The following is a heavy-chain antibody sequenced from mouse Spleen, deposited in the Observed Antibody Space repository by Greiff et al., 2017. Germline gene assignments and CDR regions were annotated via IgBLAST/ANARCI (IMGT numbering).Heavy chain of an antibody. D-gene: IGHD1-1*01. CDR1: GFNIKDDY. CDR2: IDPENGDT. CDR3: TTGVYYYGRSPSYFDV. J-gene: IGHJ1*03. V-gene: IGHV14-4*01. Sequence: VQLQQSGAELVRPGASVKLSCTASGFNIKDDYMHWVKQRPEQGLEWIGWIDPENGDTEYASKFQGKATITADTSSNTAYLQLSSLTSEDTAVYYCTTGVYYYGRSPSYFDVWGTGTTVTVSS.